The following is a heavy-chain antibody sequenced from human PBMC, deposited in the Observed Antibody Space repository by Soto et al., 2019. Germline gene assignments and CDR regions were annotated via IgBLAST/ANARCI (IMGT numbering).Heavy chain of an antibody. D-gene: IGHD6-13*01. V-gene: IGHV3-23*01. CDR2: ISGSGGST. CDR1: GFTFSSYA. CDR3: AKVPSSSWYLYYFDY. J-gene: IGHJ4*02. Sequence: PGGSLRHSCAASGFTFSSYAMSWVRQAPGKGLEWVSAISGSGGSTYYADSVKGRFTISRDNSKNTLYLQMNSLRAEDTAVYYCAKVPSSSWYLYYFDYWGQGTLVTSPQ.